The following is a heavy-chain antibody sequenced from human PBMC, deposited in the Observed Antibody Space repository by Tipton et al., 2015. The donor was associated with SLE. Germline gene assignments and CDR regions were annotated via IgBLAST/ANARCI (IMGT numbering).Heavy chain of an antibody. CDR3: ARVSQWLVSYYFDY. Sequence: TLSITCTVSGGSISSYYWSWIRQPPGKGLEWIGYIYYSGSTNYNPSLKSRVTISVDTSKNQFSLNLSSVTAADTAVYYCARVSQWLVSYYFDYWGQGTLVTVSS. V-gene: IGHV4-59*01. D-gene: IGHD6-19*01. CDR2: IYYSGST. CDR1: GGSISSYY. J-gene: IGHJ4*02.